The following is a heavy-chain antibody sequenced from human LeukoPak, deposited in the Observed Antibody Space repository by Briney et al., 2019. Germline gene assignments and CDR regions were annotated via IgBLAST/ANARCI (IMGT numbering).Heavy chain of an antibody. Sequence: SVKVSCKASGGTFSSYAISWVRQAPGQGLEWMGGIIPIFGTANYAQKFQGRVTITADESTSTAYMELSRLRSDDTAVYYCARGGHYYDSSGYRNWGQGTLVTVSS. D-gene: IGHD3-22*01. CDR2: IIPIFGTA. CDR3: ARGGHYYDSSGYRN. CDR1: GGTFSSYA. V-gene: IGHV1-69*13. J-gene: IGHJ4*02.